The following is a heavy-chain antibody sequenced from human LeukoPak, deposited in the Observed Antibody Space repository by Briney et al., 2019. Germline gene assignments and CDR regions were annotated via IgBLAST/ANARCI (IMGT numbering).Heavy chain of an antibody. V-gene: IGHV3-33*01. CDR1: GFSISSYG. J-gene: IGHJ4*02. CDR3: ARDECSTTYCYGY. D-gene: IGHD3-10*01. CDR2: IWYDGSKK. Sequence: PGGSLRLSCVVSGFSISSYGMHWVRRSPGKGLEWVAVIWYDGSKKYHADSVRGRFTISRDVSKSTLYLEMSSLRAEDTAVYYCARDECSTTYCYGYWGQGTLVTVSP.